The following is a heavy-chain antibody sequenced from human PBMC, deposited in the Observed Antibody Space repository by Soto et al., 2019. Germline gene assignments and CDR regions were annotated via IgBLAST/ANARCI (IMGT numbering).Heavy chain of an antibody. D-gene: IGHD5-18*01. CDR3: AKDPRGYSYGAFDY. CDR2: ISYDGSNK. V-gene: IGHV3-30*18. CDR1: GFTFSSYG. Sequence: QVQLVESGGGVVQPGRSLRLSCAASGFTFSSYGMHWVRQAPGKGLEWVAVISYDGSNKYYADSVKGRFTISRDKSKNTLYLQMNSLRAEYTVVYHWAKDPRGYSYGAFDYGGQGTLVTVSS. J-gene: IGHJ4*02.